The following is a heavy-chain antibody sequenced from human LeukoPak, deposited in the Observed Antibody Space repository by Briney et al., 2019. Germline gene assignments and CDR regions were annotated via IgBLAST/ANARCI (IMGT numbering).Heavy chain of an antibody. CDR1: GGSISSYY. V-gene: IGHV4-4*07. CDR2: IYTSGST. D-gene: IGHD2-21*02. Sequence: SETLSLTCTVSGGSISSYYWSWIRQPAGKGLEWIGRIYTSGSTNYNPSLKSRVTMSVDTSKNQFSLKLSSVTAADTAVYYCARAYCGGDCYKHELNWFGPWGQGTLVTVSS. J-gene: IGHJ5*02. CDR3: ARAYCGGDCYKHELNWFGP.